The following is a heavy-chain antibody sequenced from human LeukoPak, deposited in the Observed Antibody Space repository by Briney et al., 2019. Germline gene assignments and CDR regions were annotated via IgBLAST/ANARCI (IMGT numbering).Heavy chain of an antibody. Sequence: PGGSLRLSCAASGFTFSTASMNWVRQAPGKGLEWVSAISGSGGSTYYADSVKGRFTISRDNSKNTLYLQMNSLRAEDTAVYYCAKTQYYYDSSGYNEGAYYFDYWGQGTLVTVSS. J-gene: IGHJ4*02. V-gene: IGHV3-23*01. CDR1: GFTFSTAS. D-gene: IGHD3-22*01. CDR3: AKTQYYYDSSGYNEGAYYFDY. CDR2: ISGSGGST.